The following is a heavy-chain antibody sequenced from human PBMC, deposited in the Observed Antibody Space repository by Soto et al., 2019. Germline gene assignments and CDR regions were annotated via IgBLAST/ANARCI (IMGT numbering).Heavy chain of an antibody. V-gene: IGHV1-69*02. J-gene: IGHJ5*02. CDR2: IIPILGIA. CDR3: ATAVCSGGSCYNWFDP. D-gene: IGHD2-15*01. Sequence: SVKVSCKASGGTFSSYTISWVRQAPGQGLEWMGRIIPILGIANYAQKFQGRVTITADKSTSTAYMELSSLRSEDTAVYYCATAVCSGGSCYNWFDPWGQGTLVTVSS. CDR1: GGTFSSYT.